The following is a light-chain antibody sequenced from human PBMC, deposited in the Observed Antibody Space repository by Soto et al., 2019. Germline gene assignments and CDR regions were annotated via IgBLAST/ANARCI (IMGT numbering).Light chain of an antibody. CDR2: AAS. CDR3: QQSHTSPRT. CDR1: QSIGNY. Sequence: DIQMTQSPSSLSASIGDRVTITCRASQSIGNYLNWFHQKPEKAPKLLVYAASSLQSGVPSRFTGSGSGTAFSLTISSLQTEDFATYFCQQSHTSPRTFGPGTRVEI. V-gene: IGKV1-39*01. J-gene: IGKJ1*01.